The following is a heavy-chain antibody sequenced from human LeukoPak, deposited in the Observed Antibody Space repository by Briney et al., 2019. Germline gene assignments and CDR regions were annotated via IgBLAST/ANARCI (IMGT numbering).Heavy chain of an antibody. J-gene: IGHJ3*02. CDR3: ARGTGQGDYGDNDAFDI. Sequence: PGGSLRLSCAASGFTVSSNYMSWVRQAPGKGLEWVSVIYSGGSTYYADSVKGRFTISRDNSKNTLYLQLNSLRAEDTAVYYCARGTGQGDYGDNDAFDIWGQGTMVTVSS. V-gene: IGHV3-66*02. D-gene: IGHD4-23*01. CDR1: GFTVSSNY. CDR2: IYSGGST.